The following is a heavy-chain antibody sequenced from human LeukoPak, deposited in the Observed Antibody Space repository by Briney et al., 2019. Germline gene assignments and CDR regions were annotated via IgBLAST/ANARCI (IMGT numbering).Heavy chain of an antibody. D-gene: IGHD2-2*01. CDR3: ARDEFGWGVPAAMEYSSSSQGIDY. CDR2: ISAYNSNT. CDR1: GYTFTSYG. V-gene: IGHV1-18*01. J-gene: IGHJ4*02. Sequence: GASVKVSCKASGYTFTSYGISWVRQAPGQGLEWMGWISAYNSNTNYAQKLQGRVTMTTDTSTSTAYMELRSLRSDDTAVYYCARDEFGWGVPAAMEYSSSSQGIDYWGQGTLVTVSS.